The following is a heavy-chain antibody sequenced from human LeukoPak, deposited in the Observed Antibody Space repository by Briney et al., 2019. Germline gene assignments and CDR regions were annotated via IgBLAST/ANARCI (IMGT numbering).Heavy chain of an antibody. CDR2: ISYDGSNK. D-gene: IGHD1-26*01. V-gene: IGHV3-30*04. J-gene: IGHJ6*03. CDR3: ARRYSGSYLNYYMDV. Sequence: GRSLRLSCAASGFTFSSYAMHWVRQAPGKGLEWVAVISYDGSNKYYADSVKGRFTISRDNSKNTLYLQMNSLRAEDTAVYYCARRYSGSYLNYYMDVWGKGTTVTVSS. CDR1: GFTFSSYA.